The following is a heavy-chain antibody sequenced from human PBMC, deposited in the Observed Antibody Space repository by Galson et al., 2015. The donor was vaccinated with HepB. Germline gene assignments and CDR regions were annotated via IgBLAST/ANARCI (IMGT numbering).Heavy chain of an antibody. CDR1: GYTLTELS. Sequence: SVKVSCKVSGYTLTELSMHWVRQAPGKGLEWMGGFDPEDGETIYAQKSQGRVTMTEDTSTDTAYMELSSLRSEDTAAYYCATSPSSSWYEGYYYGMDVWGQGTTVTVSS. V-gene: IGHV1-24*01. CDR2: FDPEDGET. J-gene: IGHJ6*02. CDR3: ATSPSSSWYEGYYYGMDV. D-gene: IGHD6-13*01.